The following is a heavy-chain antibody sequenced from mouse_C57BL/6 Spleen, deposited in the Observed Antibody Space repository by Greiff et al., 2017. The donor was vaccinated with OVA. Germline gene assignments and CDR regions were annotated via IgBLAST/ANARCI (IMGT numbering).Heavy chain of an antibody. CDR1: GYTFTSYT. D-gene: IGHD1-1*01. CDR2: INPSSGYP. V-gene: IGHV1-4*01. CDR3: ARSTVVAEDD. Sequence: QVQLQQSGAELARPGASVKMSCKASGYTFTSYTMHWVKQRPGQGLEWIGYINPSSGYPKYNQKFKDKATWTADKSSSTAYMQLSSLTSEDSAVYYCARSTVVAEDDWGQGTTLTGSS. J-gene: IGHJ2*01.